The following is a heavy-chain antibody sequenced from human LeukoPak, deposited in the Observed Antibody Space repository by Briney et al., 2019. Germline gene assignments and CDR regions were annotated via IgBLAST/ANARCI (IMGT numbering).Heavy chain of an antibody. Sequence: GTSVKDSCKASGFTFTSSAMQWVRQARGQRLEWIGWIVVGSGNTNYAQKFQERVTITRDMSTSTAYMELSSLRSEDTAVYYCAAFDLTRGAAPFDYWGQGTLVTVSS. D-gene: IGHD3-10*01. CDR2: IVVGSGNT. CDR1: GFTFTSSA. V-gene: IGHV1-58*02. J-gene: IGHJ4*02. CDR3: AAFDLTRGAAPFDY.